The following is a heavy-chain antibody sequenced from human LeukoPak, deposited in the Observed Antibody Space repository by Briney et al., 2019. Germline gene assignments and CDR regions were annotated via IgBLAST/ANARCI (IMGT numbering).Heavy chain of an antibody. CDR3: ARPIDNGSGSYYFPY. V-gene: IGHV3-33*01. CDR2: IWYDGSNK. J-gene: IGHJ4*02. CDR1: GFTFSSYG. Sequence: QPGRSLRLSCAASGFTFSSYGMHWVRQAPGKGLEWVAVIWYDGSNKYYADSVKGRFTISRDNSKNTLYLQMNSLRAEDTAVYYCARPIDNGSGSYYFPYWGQGTLVTVSS. D-gene: IGHD3-10*01.